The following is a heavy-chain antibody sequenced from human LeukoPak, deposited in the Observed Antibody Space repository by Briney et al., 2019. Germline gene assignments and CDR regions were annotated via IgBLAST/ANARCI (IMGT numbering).Heavy chain of an antibody. CDR2: IVSNGDST. D-gene: IGHD1-20*01. CDR3: ARDPPFIIGTTFFDY. V-gene: IGHV3-64*04. J-gene: IGHJ4*02. Sequence: GGSLRLSCSASGFTFSRYGMHWVRQAPGKGLEYVSAIVSNGDSTYYADSVKGRFTISRDNAKNSLYLQMNSLRAEDTAVYYCARDPPFIIGTTFFDYWGQGTLVTVSS. CDR1: GFTFSRYG.